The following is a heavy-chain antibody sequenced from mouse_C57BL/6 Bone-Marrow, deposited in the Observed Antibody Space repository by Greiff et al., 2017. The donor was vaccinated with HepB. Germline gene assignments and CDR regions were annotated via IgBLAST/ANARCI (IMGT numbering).Heavy chain of an antibody. D-gene: IGHD1-1*01. Sequence: QVQLQQSGAELMKPGASVKLSCKATGYTLTGYWIEWVRQRPGHGLEWLGEILPGSGSTNYNEKFKGKATFTADTSSKTAYMQLSSQTTDNSAIYYCARSLTTVVYYYAMDYWGQGATVTVAS. J-gene: IGHJ4*01. CDR2: ILPGSGST. CDR1: GYTLTGYW. CDR3: ARSLTTVVYYYAMDY. V-gene: IGHV1-9*01.